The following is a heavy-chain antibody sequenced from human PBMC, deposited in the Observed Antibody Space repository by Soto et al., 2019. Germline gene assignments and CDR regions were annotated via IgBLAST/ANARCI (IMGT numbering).Heavy chain of an antibody. J-gene: IGHJ5*02. CDR2: IWYDGSNK. V-gene: IGHV3-33*01. CDR1: GFTFSSYG. Sequence: QVQLVESGGGVVQPGRSLRLSCAASGFTFSSYGMHWVRQAPGKGLEWVAVIWYDGSNKYYADSVKGRFTISRDNSKNTLYLQMNSVRAEDTAVYYCARDLLYASSGYYPNWFDPWGQGTLVTVSS. CDR3: ARDLLYASSGYYPNWFDP. D-gene: IGHD3-22*01.